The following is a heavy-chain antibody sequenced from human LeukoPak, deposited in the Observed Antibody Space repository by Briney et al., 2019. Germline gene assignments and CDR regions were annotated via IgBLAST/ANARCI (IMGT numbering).Heavy chain of an antibody. D-gene: IGHD5-18*01. CDR2: IYHSGST. CDR1: GGSISPYY. Sequence: SETLSLTCTVSGGSISPYYWCLIRQPAGKGLEWIGEIYHSGSTNYNPSLKSRVTISVDKSKNQFSLKLSSVTAADTAVYYCARVRYTAMVHFDYWGQGTLVTVSS. V-gene: IGHV4-59*12. CDR3: ARVRYTAMVHFDY. J-gene: IGHJ4*02.